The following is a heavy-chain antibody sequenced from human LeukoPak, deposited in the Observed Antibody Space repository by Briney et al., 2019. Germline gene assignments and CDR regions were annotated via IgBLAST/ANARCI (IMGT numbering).Heavy chain of an antibody. CDR2: IYINGDT. D-gene: IGHD1-7*01. CDR1: GDSISSFY. V-gene: IGHV4-4*09. Sequence: SETLSLTCTVSGDSISSFYWSWLRQAPGKGLECIGFIYINGDTSYNPSLKGRATLSLDTSKNQFSLRLTSVTAADTAVYYCAKAARTFASWGPGTLVTVSS. CDR3: AKAARTFAS. J-gene: IGHJ5*02.